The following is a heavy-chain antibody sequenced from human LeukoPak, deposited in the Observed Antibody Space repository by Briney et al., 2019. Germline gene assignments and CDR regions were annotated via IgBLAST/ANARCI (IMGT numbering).Heavy chain of an antibody. CDR1: GYTFTAYY. CDR3: ARRYYDSSGYYYYP. V-gene: IGHV1-2*02. Sequence: GASVKVSCKASGYTFTAYYIHWVRQAPGHGLEWMGCINPNSGGTNYAQKFQGRVTMTRDTPISTVYMELSRLRSDDTAVYYCARRYYDSSGYYYYPWGQGTLVTVSS. J-gene: IGHJ5*02. CDR2: INPNSGGT. D-gene: IGHD3-22*01.